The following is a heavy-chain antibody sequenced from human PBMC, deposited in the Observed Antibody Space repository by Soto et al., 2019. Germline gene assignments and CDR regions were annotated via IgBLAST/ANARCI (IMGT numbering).Heavy chain of an antibody. D-gene: IGHD3-10*01. J-gene: IGHJ6*02. CDR3: TREGSAPYYYYGMDA. CDR2: INTHNGNT. CDR1: GYTFPTYG. V-gene: IGHV1-18*01. Sequence: GASVKVSCKASGYTFPTYGISWVRQAPGQGLEWLGWINTHNGNTNYAQNLQGRVIMTADTSTSTAYMELRSLRSDDTAIYYCTREGSAPYYYYGMDAWGQGTTVTVSS.